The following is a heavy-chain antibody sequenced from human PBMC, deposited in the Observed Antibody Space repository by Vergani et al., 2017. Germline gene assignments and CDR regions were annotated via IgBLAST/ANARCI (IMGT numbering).Heavy chain of an antibody. V-gene: IGHV1-3*01. CDR3: AGGLPRGSYSSGWYRDAFDI. Sequence: QVQLVQSGAEVKKPGASVKVSCKASGYTFTSYAMHGVPQAPGQRLEWMRWINAGNGKTKYSQEFQGRVTITRDTSASTAYMELSRLRSGDTAVYYCAGGLPRGSYSSGWYRDAFDIWGQGTMVTVSS. J-gene: IGHJ3*02. CDR2: INAGNGKT. CDR1: GYTFTSYA. D-gene: IGHD6-19*01.